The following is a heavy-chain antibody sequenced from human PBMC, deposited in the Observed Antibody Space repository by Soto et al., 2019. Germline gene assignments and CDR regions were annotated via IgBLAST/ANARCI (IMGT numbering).Heavy chain of an antibody. V-gene: IGHV1-2*04. CDR3: ARSGGAAHVYYYYGMDV. Sequence: GASVKVSCKASGYTFTGYYMHWVRQAPGQGLEWMGWINPNSGGTNYAQKFQGWVTMTRDTSISTAYMELSRLRSDDTAVYYCARSGGAAHVYYYYGMDVWGQGTTVTVSS. J-gene: IGHJ6*02. CDR2: INPNSGGT. CDR1: GYTFTGYY. D-gene: IGHD3-16*01.